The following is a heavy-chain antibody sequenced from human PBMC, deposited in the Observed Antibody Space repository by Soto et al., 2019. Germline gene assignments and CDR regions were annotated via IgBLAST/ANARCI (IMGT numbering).Heavy chain of an antibody. CDR3: AKRIVVVVAATHGGYFDY. CDR2: ISGSGGST. CDR1: GFTFSSYA. Sequence: GGSLRLSCAASGFTFSSYAMSWVRQAPGKGLEWVSAISGSGGSTYYADSVKGRFTISRDNSKNTLYLQMNSLRAEDTAVYYCAKRIVVVVAATHGGYFDYWGQGTLVTVSS. D-gene: IGHD2-15*01. V-gene: IGHV3-23*01. J-gene: IGHJ4*02.